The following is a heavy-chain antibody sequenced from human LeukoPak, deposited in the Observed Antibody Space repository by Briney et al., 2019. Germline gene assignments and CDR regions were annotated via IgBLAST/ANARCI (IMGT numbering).Heavy chain of an antibody. CDR1: GGSISSYY. V-gene: IGHV4-59*01. Sequence: SETLSLTCTVSGGSISSYYWSWIRQPPGKGLEWIGYIYYSGSTNYNPSLKSRVTISVDTSKNQFSLKLSSVTAADTAVYYCARAITYCYDSSGYYYVVIAAFDIWGQGTMVTVSS. J-gene: IGHJ3*02. D-gene: IGHD3-22*01. CDR2: IYYSGST. CDR3: ARAITYCYDSSGYYYVVIAAFDI.